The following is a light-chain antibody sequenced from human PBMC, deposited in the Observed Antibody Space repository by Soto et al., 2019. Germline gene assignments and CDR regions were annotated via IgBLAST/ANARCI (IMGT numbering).Light chain of an antibody. CDR2: SNN. V-gene: IGLV1-44*01. CDR3: AAWDDSLNVFYV. J-gene: IGLJ1*01. CDR1: SSNIGSNT. Sequence: QSVLTQPPSASGTPGRRVTISCSGSSSNIGSNTVNWYQQLPGTAPKLLIYSNNQRPSGVPDRFSGSKSGTSASLAISGLQSEDEADYYCAAWDDSLNVFYVFGTGTKLTVL.